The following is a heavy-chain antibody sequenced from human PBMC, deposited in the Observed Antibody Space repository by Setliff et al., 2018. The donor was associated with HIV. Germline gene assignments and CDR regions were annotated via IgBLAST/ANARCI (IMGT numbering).Heavy chain of an antibody. J-gene: IGHJ4*02. CDR1: GFSFSSYT. CDR2: ITSTGSTI. V-gene: IGHV3-48*01. CDR3: ARSRAAGFDY. D-gene: IGHD6-13*01. Sequence: GSLRLSCEASGFSFSSYTMNWVRQAPGKGLEWISYITSTGSTIYYADSVKGRFTISRDNAKNSLYLQMNSLRAEDTAVYYCARSRAAGFDYWGQGTLVTVSS.